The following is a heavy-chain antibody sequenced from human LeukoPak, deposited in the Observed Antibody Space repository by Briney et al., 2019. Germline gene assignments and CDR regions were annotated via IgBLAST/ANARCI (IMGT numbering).Heavy chain of an antibody. Sequence: GGSLRFSCAASGFTFSSYSMNWVRQAPGKGLEWVSSISSSSSYIYYADSVKGRFTISRDNAKNSLYLQMNSLRAEDTAVYYCARDGSGYANFDYWGQGTLVTVSS. CDR3: ARDGSGYANFDY. CDR1: GFTFSSYS. CDR2: ISSSSSYI. D-gene: IGHD5-12*01. V-gene: IGHV3-21*01. J-gene: IGHJ4*02.